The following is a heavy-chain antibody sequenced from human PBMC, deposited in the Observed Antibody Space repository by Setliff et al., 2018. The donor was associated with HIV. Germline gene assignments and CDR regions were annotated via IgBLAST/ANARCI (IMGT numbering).Heavy chain of an antibody. V-gene: IGHV3-74*01. Sequence: GGSLRLSCAASGFTFSSYWMHWVRQAPGKGLVWVFGMNTDGSSTRYADSVKGRFTISRDNAKNTLYLQMNSLRAEDTAVYYCARERGDTAMVEGSAHDAFDIWGQGTMVTVSS. CDR3: ARERGDTAMVEGSAHDAFDI. J-gene: IGHJ3*02. CDR2: MNTDGSST. CDR1: GFTFSSYW. D-gene: IGHD5-18*01.